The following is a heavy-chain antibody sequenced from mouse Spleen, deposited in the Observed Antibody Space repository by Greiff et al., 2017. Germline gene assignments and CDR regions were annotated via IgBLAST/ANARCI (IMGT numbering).Heavy chain of an antibody. J-gene: IGHJ2*01. CDR1: GYTFTDYE. V-gene: IGHV1-15*01. D-gene: IGHD2-13*01. CDR2: IDPETGGT. Sequence: VQLQESGAELVRPGASVTLSCKASGYTFTDYEMHWVKQTPVHGLEWIGAIDPETGGTAYNQKFKGKAILTADKSSSTAYMELRSLTSEDSAVYYCTSYGDWGDYWGQGTTLTVSS. CDR3: TSYGDWGDY.